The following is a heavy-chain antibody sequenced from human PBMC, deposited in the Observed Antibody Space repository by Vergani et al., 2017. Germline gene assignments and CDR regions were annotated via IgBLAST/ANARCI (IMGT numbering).Heavy chain of an antibody. V-gene: IGHV3-23*01. CDR3: AKGKYDFWCGSHNWFDP. J-gene: IGHJ5*02. CDR2: ISGSGGST. D-gene: IGHD3-3*01. CDR1: GFTFSSYA. Sequence: EVQLLESGGGLVQPGGSLRLSCAASGFTFSSYAISWVRPAPGKGLEWVSAISGSGGSTYYADAVKGRFTMSRDNSKNTVYLQMNSLRAEDTAVYYCAKGKYDFWCGSHNWFDPWGQGTLVTVSS.